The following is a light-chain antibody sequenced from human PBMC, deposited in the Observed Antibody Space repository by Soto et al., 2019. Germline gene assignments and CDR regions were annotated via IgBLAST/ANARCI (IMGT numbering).Light chain of an antibody. CDR1: SSDVGGYNY. J-gene: IGLJ2*01. CDR2: DVS. Sequence: QSALTQPASVSGSPGQSITISCTGTSSDVGGYNYVSWYQQHPGKAPKLMIYDVSTRPSGVSNRFSGSKSGNTASLTISGLQAEDEADYYCSSYTSSSTWVFGGGPKVTVL. V-gene: IGLV2-14*01. CDR3: SSYTSSSTWV.